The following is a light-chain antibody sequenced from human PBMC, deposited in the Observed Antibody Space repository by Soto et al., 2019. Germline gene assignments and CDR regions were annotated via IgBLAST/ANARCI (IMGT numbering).Light chain of an antibody. Sequence: QSVLTQPASVSGCPGQSITISCTGTSSDVGGYNYVSWYQQHPGKAPKLMIYDVSNRPSGVSNRFSGSKSGNTASLTISGLQAEDEADYYCSSYTSSSVVFGGRTKLTVL. CDR3: SSYTSSSVV. CDR2: DVS. V-gene: IGLV2-14*01. J-gene: IGLJ2*01. CDR1: SSDVGGYNY.